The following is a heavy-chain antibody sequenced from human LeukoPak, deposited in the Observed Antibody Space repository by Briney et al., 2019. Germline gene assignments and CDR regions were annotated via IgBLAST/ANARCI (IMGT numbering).Heavy chain of an antibody. D-gene: IGHD3-22*01. CDR2: IYYSGST. CDR1: GGSISSYY. Sequence: PSETLSLTCTVSGGSISSYYWSWIRQPPGKGLEWIGYIYYSGSTNYNPSLKSRVTLSVDTSKNQFSLKLSSVTAADTAVYYCARTPVSSGYYFDYWGQGTLVTVSS. CDR3: ARTPVSSGYYFDY. J-gene: IGHJ4*02. V-gene: IGHV4-59*01.